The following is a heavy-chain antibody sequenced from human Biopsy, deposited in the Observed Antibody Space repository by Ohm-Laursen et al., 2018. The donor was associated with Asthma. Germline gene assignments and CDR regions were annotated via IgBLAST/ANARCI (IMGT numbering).Heavy chain of an antibody. V-gene: IGHV1-18*01. CDR2: ISAYNGNT. J-gene: IGHJ4*02. Sequence: GASVKVSCNASGYTFTSYGISWVRQAPGQGLEWMGWISAYNGNTNYAQKLQGRVTMTTDTSTSTAYMELRSLRSEDTAVYYCARASYDILTGYYNYFDYWGQGTLVTVSS. D-gene: IGHD3-9*01. CDR3: ARASYDILTGYYNYFDY. CDR1: GYTFTSYG.